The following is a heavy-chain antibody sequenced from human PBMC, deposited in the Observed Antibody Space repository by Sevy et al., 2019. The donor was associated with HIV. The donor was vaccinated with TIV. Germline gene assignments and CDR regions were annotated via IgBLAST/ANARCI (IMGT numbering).Heavy chain of an antibody. CDR2: INPNSGGT. CDR1: GYPFTGHY. J-gene: IGHJ5*01. D-gene: IGHD2-15*01. CDR3: ARSRQGTVVVVAMLDS. Sequence: ASVKVSCKASGYPFTGHYIHWVRQAPGQGLEWMGWINPNSGGTNYAQKFQGRVTMTRDTSIKTAYMELRRLRSDDTAIYYCARSRQGTVVVVAMLDSWGQGTLVTVSS. V-gene: IGHV1-2*02.